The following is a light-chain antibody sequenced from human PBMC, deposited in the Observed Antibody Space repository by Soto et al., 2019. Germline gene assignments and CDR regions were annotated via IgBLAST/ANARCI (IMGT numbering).Light chain of an antibody. CDR2: RAS. V-gene: IGKV1-5*03. CDR3: QQYDTHSWT. J-gene: IGKJ1*01. CDR1: QSLRNW. Sequence: DIQMTQSPSTLSASVGDRVTITCRASQSLRNWLAWYQQKPGKAPKLLIYRASSLESGVPSRFSGSGSGAEFTLTSNGLQPDDFATYYCQQYDTHSWTFGQGTKV.